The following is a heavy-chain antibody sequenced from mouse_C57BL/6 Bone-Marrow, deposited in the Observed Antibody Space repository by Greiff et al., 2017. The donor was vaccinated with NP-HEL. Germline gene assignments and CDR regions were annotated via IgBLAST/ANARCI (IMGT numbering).Heavy chain of an antibody. CDR2: ISYDGSN. CDR3: ARDNTTVVSYFDY. Sequence: EVKLEESGPGLVKPSQSLSLTCSVTGYSITSGYYWNWIRQFPGNKLEWMGYISYDGSNNYNPSLKNRISITRDTSKNQFFLKLNSVTTEDTATYYCARDNTTVVSYFDYWGQGTTLTVSS. CDR1: GYSITSGYY. V-gene: IGHV3-6*01. J-gene: IGHJ2*01. D-gene: IGHD1-1*01.